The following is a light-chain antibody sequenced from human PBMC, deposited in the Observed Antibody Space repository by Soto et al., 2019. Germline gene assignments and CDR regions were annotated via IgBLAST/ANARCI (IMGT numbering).Light chain of an antibody. CDR1: RSISDW. J-gene: IGKJ5*01. V-gene: IGKV1-5*01. Sequence: DDKMYQSAASLSPTVGDRVTITCRASRSISDWLAWYQQKPGKAPELLIFDASNLKSGVSSRFSGSGSGTEFTLTISRLQPEDFAVYYCQQRSNWPPITFGQGTRLEIK. CDR3: QQRSNWPPIT. CDR2: DAS.